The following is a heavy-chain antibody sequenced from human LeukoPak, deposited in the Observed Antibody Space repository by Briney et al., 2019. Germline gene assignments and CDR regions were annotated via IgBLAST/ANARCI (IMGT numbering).Heavy chain of an antibody. V-gene: IGHV1-2*06. CDR1: GYTFNDHH. CDR3: ASHYDQGPV. J-gene: IGHJ4*02. CDR2: IQPKSGDT. D-gene: IGHD3-10*02. Sequence: ASVKVSCKASGYTFNDHHIHWVRQAPGQGLEWMGRIQPKSGDTDYAQKFQGRATMTRDTSTTTGYMQLTSLIFDDTAVYYCASHYDQGPVWGQGTLVTVS.